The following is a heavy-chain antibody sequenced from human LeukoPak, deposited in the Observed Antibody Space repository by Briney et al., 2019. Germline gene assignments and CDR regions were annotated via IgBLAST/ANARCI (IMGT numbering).Heavy chain of an antibody. CDR1: GGSISSSSYY. CDR2: IYYSGST. D-gene: IGHD4-23*01. Sequence: SETLSLTCTVSGGSISSSSYYWGWIRQPPGKGLEWIGSIYYSGSTYYNPSLKSRVTISVDTSKNQFSLKLSSVTAADTAVYYCARERAPLGGNSQHFDYWGQGTLVTVSS. J-gene: IGHJ4*02. V-gene: IGHV4-39*07. CDR3: ARERAPLGGNSQHFDY.